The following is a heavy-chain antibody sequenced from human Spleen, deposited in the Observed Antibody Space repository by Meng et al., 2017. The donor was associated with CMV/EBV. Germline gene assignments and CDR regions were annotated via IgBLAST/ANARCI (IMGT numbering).Heavy chain of an antibody. V-gene: IGHV3-64*02. CDR2: ISSNGGST. J-gene: IGHJ5*02. Sequence: GESLKISCAASGFTFSSYAMHWVRQAPGKGLEYVSAISSNGGSTYYADSVKGRFTISRDNSKNTLYLQMGSLRAEDMAVYYCARTVEMATIAGGRYWFDPWGQGTLVTVSS. CDR1: GFTFSSYA. CDR3: ARTVEMATIAGGRYWFDP. D-gene: IGHD5-24*01.